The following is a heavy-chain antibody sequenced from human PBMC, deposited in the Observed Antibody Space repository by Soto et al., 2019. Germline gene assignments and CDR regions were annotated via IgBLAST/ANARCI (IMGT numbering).Heavy chain of an antibody. CDR3: ASQIELERKGYNWFDP. Sequence: SVKVSCKASGGTFSSYAISWVRQAPGQGLEWMGGIIPIFGTANYAQKFQGRVTITADESTSTAYMELSSLRSEDTAVYYCASQIELERKGYNWFDPWGQGTLVTVSS. CDR2: IIPIFGTA. V-gene: IGHV1-69*13. J-gene: IGHJ5*02. CDR1: GGTFSSYA. D-gene: IGHD1-1*01.